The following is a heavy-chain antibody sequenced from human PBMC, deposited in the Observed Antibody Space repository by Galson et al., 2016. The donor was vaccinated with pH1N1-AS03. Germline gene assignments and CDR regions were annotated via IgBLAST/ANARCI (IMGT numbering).Heavy chain of an antibody. CDR1: GAPITSCSHY. CDR2: IYYSGTT. J-gene: IGHJ6*02. D-gene: IGHD3-22*01. CDR3: AREGQLWPHYYPLDV. Sequence: LSLTCSVSGAPITSCSHYWTWIRQLPGKGLEWIGYIYYSGTTKFNPSLATRVTMSVDRSKSQFSLNLMSVTAADTAVYYCAREGQLWPHYYPLDVWGQGTTVTVSS. V-gene: IGHV4-61*01.